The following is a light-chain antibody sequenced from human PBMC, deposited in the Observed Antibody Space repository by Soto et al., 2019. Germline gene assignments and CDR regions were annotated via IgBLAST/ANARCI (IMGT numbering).Light chain of an antibody. V-gene: IGKV2-30*02. CDR1: YSLVHSDGNTY. CDR2: KVS. Sequence: DVVVTQSPLSLPVTLGQPASISCRSSYSLVHSDGNTYLNSFQQRPGQSPRRLFYKVSNRDSGIPDRFSGSGSGTDFPLKISRVEAEDVGVYYFMQATHWPGTFGHGTQLAIK. CDR3: MQATHWPGT. J-gene: IGKJ2*01.